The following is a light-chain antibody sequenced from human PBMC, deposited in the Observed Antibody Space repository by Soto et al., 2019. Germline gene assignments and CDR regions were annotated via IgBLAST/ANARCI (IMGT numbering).Light chain of an antibody. Sequence: AIQMTQSPSSLSASVGDRVTLTCRASQGIGNDLVWYQQKPGKAPRLLIYRASSLQSGVPSRFSGSGSGADFTLTINSLQPEDFATYYCLQDHDYPLTFGGGTKVEI. CDR3: LQDHDYPLT. CDR2: RAS. CDR1: QGIGND. V-gene: IGKV1-6*01. J-gene: IGKJ4*01.